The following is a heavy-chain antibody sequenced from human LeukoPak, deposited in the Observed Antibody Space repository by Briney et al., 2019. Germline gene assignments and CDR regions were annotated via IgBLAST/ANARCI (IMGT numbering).Heavy chain of an antibody. D-gene: IGHD3-3*01. CDR2: ISSSSSTI. J-gene: IGHJ4*02. V-gene: IGHV3-48*01. CDR3: ARSRYDVVYFDY. Sequence: PGGSLRLSCAASGFTFSSYSMNWVRKAPGKGLEWVSYISSSSSTIYYADSVEGRFTISRDNAKNSLYLQMNSLRAEDTAVYFCARSRYDVVYFDYWGQGTLVTVSS. CDR1: GFTFSSYS.